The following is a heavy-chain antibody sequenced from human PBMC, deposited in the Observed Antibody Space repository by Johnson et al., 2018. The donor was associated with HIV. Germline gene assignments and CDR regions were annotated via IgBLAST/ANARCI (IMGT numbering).Heavy chain of an antibody. CDR3: ARATYYYDLSGYLTRPRAFDV. D-gene: IGHD3-22*01. V-gene: IGHV3-66*01. J-gene: IGHJ3*01. CDR1: GFTVSSNY. CDR2: IYSGGTT. Sequence: VQLVESGGGLVHPGGSLRLSCAASGFTVSSNYMSWVRQAPGKGLEWVSVIYSGGTTYYADSVKGRFTISRDTSENTLYLEMNSLRAEDTALYYCARATYYYDLSGYLTRPRAFDVWGQGTMVTVSS.